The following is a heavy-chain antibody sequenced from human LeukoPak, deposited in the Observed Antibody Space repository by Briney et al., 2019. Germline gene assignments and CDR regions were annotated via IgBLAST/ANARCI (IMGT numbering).Heavy chain of an antibody. J-gene: IGHJ3*02. CDR2: IYRGVST. CDR3: ARVRDHSGNADAFDI. D-gene: IGHD4-23*01. Sequence: GWSLRLSCAASGFTVSTNYMSWVRQAPGKGLECVSIIYRGVSTYYADSVKGRFTISRDNSKNTLYLQMNTLRAEDTAVYYCARVRDHSGNADAFDIWGQGTMVTVSS. CDR1: GFTVSTNY. V-gene: IGHV3-53*01.